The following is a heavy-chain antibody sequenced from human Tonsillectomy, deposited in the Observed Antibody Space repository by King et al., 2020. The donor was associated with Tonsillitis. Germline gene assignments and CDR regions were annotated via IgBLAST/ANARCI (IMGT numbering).Heavy chain of an antibody. V-gene: IGHV3-33*08. CDR2: IWSDGSNK. D-gene: IGHD3-3*01. CDR1: GFTFSTHG. J-gene: IGHJ4*02. CDR3: ARDSKIWSGYQIDY. Sequence: VQLVESGGGVVQPGRSLRLSCAASGFTFSTHGMHWVRQAPGKGLEWVAVIWSDGSNKNYADSVKGRFSISRDNSKNTLSLQMNTLRAEDTAMYYCARDSKIWSGYQIDYWGQGTLVTVSS.